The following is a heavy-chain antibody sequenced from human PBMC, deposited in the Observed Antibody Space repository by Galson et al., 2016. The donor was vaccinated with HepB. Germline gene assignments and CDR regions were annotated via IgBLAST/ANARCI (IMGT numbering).Heavy chain of an antibody. V-gene: IGHV4-39*01. Sequence: LSLTCTVSGGSISSSSYYWGCIRQPPGKGLEWIGSIYYSGSTYYNPSLKSRVTISVDTSKNQFSLKLSSVTAADTAVYYCAGHLRGGYGMDVWGQGTPVTVSS. J-gene: IGHJ6*02. CDR2: IYYSGST. CDR1: GGSISSSSYY. D-gene: IGHD3-10*01. CDR3: AGHLRGGYGMDV.